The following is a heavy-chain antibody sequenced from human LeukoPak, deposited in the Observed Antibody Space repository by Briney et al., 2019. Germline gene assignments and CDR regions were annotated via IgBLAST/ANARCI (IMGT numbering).Heavy chain of an antibody. CDR2: IYSGGST. CDR1: GFTFSSYA. CDR3: ASSQNSIAAPVN. D-gene: IGHD6-13*01. V-gene: IGHV3-53*01. Sequence: QPGRSLRLSCAASGFTFSSYAMHWVRQAPGKGLEWVSVIYSGGSTYYADSVKGRFTISRDNSKNTLYLQMNSLRAEDTAVYYCASSQNSIAAPVNWGQGTLVTVSS. J-gene: IGHJ4*02.